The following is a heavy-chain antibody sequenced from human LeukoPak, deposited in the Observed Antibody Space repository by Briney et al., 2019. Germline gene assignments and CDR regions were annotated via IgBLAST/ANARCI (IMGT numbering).Heavy chain of an antibody. Sequence: GGSLRLSCAASGFTVSSNYMSWVRQAPGKGLEWVSVIYSGGSTYYADSVKGRFTISRDNSKNTLYLQMNSLRAEDTAVYYCARDSAYCGGDCSYWGQGTLVTVSS. CDR2: IYSGGST. CDR3: ARDSAYCGGDCSY. J-gene: IGHJ4*02. V-gene: IGHV3-53*01. CDR1: GFTVSSNY. D-gene: IGHD2-21*02.